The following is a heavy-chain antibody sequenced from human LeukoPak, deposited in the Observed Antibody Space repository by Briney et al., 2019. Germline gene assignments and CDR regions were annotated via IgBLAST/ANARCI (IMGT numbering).Heavy chain of an antibody. J-gene: IGHJ5*02. CDR1: GFTFSSYE. V-gene: IGHV3-48*03. CDR2: ISSSGSTI. Sequence: GGSLRLSCAASGFTFSSYEMNWARQAPGKALEWVSYISSSGSTIFYADSVKGRFTISRENAKNSLYLQMNSLRAEDTAVYYCARDYYDSSGYDMRFDPWGQGTLVTVSS. CDR3: ARDYYDSSGYDMRFDP. D-gene: IGHD3-22*01.